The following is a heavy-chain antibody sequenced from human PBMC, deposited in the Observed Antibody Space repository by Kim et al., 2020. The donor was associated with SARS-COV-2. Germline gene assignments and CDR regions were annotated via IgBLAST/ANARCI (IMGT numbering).Heavy chain of an antibody. J-gene: IGHJ4*02. V-gene: IGHV3-15*01. D-gene: IGHD3-10*01. Sequence: GGSLRLSCAASGFTFSNAWMSWVRQAPGKGLEWVGRIKSKTDGGTTDYAAPVKGRFTISRDDSKNTLYLQMNSLKTEDTAVYYCTTDRDSGLLWFGELLNPFDYWGQGTLVTVSS. CDR3: TTDRDSGLLWFGELLNPFDY. CDR1: GFTFSNAW. CDR2: IKSKTDGGTT.